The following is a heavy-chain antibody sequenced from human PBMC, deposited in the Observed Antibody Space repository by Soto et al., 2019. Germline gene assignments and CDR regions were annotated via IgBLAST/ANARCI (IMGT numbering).Heavy chain of an antibody. V-gene: IGHV4-59*08. CDR1: GGSISYY. CDR2: IYYSGST. Sequence: QVQLQESGPGLLKPSETLSLTCTVSGGSISYYWSWMRQPPGKGLEWIGNIYYSGSTNYNPSLKRRVTISVDTSKNQCSLKLSSVTDADTAVYYCARTNAFDIWGQGTMVTVSS. J-gene: IGHJ3*02. CDR3: ARTNAFDI.